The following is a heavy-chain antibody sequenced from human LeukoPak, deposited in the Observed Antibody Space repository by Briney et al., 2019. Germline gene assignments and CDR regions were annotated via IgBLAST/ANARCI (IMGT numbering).Heavy chain of an antibody. CDR1: GFTFSSYS. D-gene: IGHD6-13*01. CDR2: ISSSSSYI. V-gene: IGHV3-21*01. CDR3: AKDSRIAAAGDIDY. Sequence: GGSLRLSCAASGFTFSSYSMNWVRQAPGKGLEWVSSISSSSSYIYYADSVKGRFTISRDNAKNSLYLQMNSLRAEDTAVYYCAKDSRIAAAGDIDYWGQGTLVTVSS. J-gene: IGHJ4*02.